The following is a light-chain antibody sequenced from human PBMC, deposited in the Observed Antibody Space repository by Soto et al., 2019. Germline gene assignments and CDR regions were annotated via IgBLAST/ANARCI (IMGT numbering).Light chain of an antibody. CDR2: EVS. CDR3: SLYTSSSTFV. CDR1: RSGGGSHNR. V-gene: IGLV2-18*01. Sequence: QSALTPPPSVSGSHGQLVTISCTRTRSGGGSHNRVSWYQQLPGTAPTLMIYEVSNRPSGVPDRFSGSKSGNTASLTISGLQAEDEADYYCSLYTSSSTFVFGTGTKVTV. J-gene: IGLJ1*01.